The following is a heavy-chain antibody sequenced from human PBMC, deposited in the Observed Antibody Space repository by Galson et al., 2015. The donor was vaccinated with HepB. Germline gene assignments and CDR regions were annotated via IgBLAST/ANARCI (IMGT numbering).Heavy chain of an antibody. J-gene: IGHJ4*02. D-gene: IGHD4-23*01. Sequence: SLRLSCAASGFAFSRHGMHWVRQAPGKGLEWVALTWHDGTNKYYADSVKGRFTISRDNSKNTLYLQMNSLRAEDTAVYYCAKTPYGGSGKPYYFDSWGQGALVTVSS. CDR2: TWHDGTNK. V-gene: IGHV3-33*06. CDR1: GFAFSRHG. CDR3: AKTPYGGSGKPYYFDS.